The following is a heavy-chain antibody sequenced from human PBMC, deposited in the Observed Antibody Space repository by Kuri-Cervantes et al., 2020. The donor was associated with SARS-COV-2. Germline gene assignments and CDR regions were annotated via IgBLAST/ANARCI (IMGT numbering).Heavy chain of an antibody. CDR1: GFTVSSNY. J-gene: IGHJ5*02. Sequence: GESLKISCAASGFTVSSNYMSWVRQAPGKGLEWVSVIYSGGSTYYADSVKGRFTISRDNSKNTLYLQMNSLRAEDTAVYYCARRVSSSWPNWFDPWGQGTLVTVSS. D-gene: IGHD6-13*01. CDR3: ARRVSSSWPNWFDP. V-gene: IGHV3-53*01. CDR2: IYSGGST.